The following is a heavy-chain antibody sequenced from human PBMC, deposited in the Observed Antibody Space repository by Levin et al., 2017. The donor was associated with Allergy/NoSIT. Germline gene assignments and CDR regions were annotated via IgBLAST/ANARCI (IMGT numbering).Heavy chain of an antibody. CDR3: ASGAADYGDVLGVDY. D-gene: IGHD4-17*01. CDR1: GFTFSSYA. V-gene: IGHV3-23*01. CDR2: ISGSGGST. Sequence: GGSLRLSCAASGFTFSSYAMSWVRQAPGKGLEWVSAISGSGGSTYYADSVKGRFTISRDNSKNTLYLQMNSLRAEDTAVYYCASGAADYGDVLGVDYWGQGTLVTVSS. J-gene: IGHJ4*02.